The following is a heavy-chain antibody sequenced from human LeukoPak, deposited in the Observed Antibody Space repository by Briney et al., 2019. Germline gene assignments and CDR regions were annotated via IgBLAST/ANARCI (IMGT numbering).Heavy chain of an antibody. Sequence: GASVKVSSKASGGTFSSYAISWVRQAPGQGLEWMGGIIPIFGIANYAQKFQGRVTITADESTSTAYMELSSLRSEDTAVYYCAREYGSGSYSYNWFDPWGQGTLVTVSS. J-gene: IGHJ5*02. CDR3: AREYGSGSYSYNWFDP. V-gene: IGHV1-69*13. CDR1: GGTFSSYA. CDR2: IIPIFGIA. D-gene: IGHD3-10*01.